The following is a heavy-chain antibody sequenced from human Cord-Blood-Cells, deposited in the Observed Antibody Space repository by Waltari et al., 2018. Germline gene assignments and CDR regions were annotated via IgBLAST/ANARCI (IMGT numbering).Heavy chain of an antibody. Sequence: QVQLQQWGAGLLKPSETLSLTCAVYGGSFSGYYWSWIRQPPGKGLEWIGEINHSGSTNYNPSLKSRVTISVDTSKNQFSLKLSSVTAADTAVYYCAREGGRNYYDSSGYYYYYGMDVWG. CDR1: GGSFSGYY. V-gene: IGHV4-34*01. CDR3: AREGGRNYYDSSGYYYYYGMDV. D-gene: IGHD3-22*01. J-gene: IGHJ6*02. CDR2: INHSGST.